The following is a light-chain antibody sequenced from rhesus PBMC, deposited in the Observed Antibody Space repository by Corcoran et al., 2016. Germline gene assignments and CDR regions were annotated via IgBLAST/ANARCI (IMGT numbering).Light chain of an antibody. J-gene: IGKJ1*01. CDR1: QNIGSY. CDR3: QQSSNLWT. Sequence: ETVVTQSPATLSLSPGERATLSCRASQNIGSYFAWYQQKPGQAPRLLIYGASSRATGIPDRLSGSGSGTDFTRTISSLEPEDVGIYYCQQSSNLWTFGQGTKVEIK. V-gene: IGKV3-24*04. CDR2: GAS.